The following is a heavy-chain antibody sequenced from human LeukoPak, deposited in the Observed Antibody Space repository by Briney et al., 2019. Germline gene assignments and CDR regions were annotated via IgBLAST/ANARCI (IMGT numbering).Heavy chain of an antibody. CDR3: ARVFENYDYGDYEFAY. J-gene: IGHJ4*02. CDR1: GYTFTSYG. Sequence: ASVKVSCKASGYTFTSYGISWVRQAPGQGLEWMGWISAYNGNTNYAQKLQGRVTMTTDTSTSTAYMELRSLRSDDTAVYYCARVFENYDYGDYEFAYWGQGTLVTVSS. CDR2: ISAYNGNT. D-gene: IGHD4-17*01. V-gene: IGHV1-18*01.